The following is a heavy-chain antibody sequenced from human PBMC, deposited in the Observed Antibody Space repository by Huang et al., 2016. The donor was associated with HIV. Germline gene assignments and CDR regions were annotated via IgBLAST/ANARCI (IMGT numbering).Heavy chain of an antibody. V-gene: IGHV1-18*01. J-gene: IGHJ3*01. CDR2: SGRDRRDK. D-gene: IGHD1-20*01. CDR1: GYDFGSYG. Sequence: QVQLVQSGGEVKQPGASVRVSCKASGYDFGSYGMSWVRQAPGQGLEWLGWSGRDRRDKRTAQKFQGRVTMTTDRSATTTYMELRSLRYDDTAVYYCARDTCYTDIWKRNDASFLWGQGTMITVYS. CDR3: ARDTCYTDIWKRNDASFL.